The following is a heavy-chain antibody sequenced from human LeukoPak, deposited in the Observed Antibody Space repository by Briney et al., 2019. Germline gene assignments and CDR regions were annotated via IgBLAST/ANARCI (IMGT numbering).Heavy chain of an antibody. V-gene: IGHV1-3*01. D-gene: IGHD6-19*01. CDR2: INAGNGNT. Sequence: ASVKVSCKASGYTFTSYAMHWVRQAPGQRLEWMGWINAGNGNTKYSQKFQGRVTITADESTSTAYMELSSLRSEDTAVYYCARDRMAVAVGTQWFDPWGQGTLVTVSS. CDR1: GYTFTSYA. J-gene: IGHJ5*02. CDR3: ARDRMAVAVGTQWFDP.